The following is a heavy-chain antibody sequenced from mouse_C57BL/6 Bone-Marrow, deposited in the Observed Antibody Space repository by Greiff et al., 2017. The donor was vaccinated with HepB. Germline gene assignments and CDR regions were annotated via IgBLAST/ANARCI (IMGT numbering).Heavy chain of an antibody. J-gene: IGHJ4*01. D-gene: IGHD2-5*01. CDR2: IYPGGGYT. Sequence: VKLMESGAELVRPGTSVKMSCKASGYTFTNYWIGWAKQRPGHGLEWIGDIYPGGGYTNYNEKFKGKATLTADKSSSTAYMQFSSLTSEDSAIYYCAGYSNFYAMDYWGQGTSVTVSS. V-gene: IGHV1-63*01. CDR1: GYTFTNYW. CDR3: AGYSNFYAMDY.